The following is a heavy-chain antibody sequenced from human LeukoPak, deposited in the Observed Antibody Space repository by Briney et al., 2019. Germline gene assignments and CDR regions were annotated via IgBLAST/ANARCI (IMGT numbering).Heavy chain of an antibody. CDR1: GFTFSSYG. J-gene: IGHJ4*02. CDR2: IRYGGSNK. D-gene: IGHD2-15*01. V-gene: IGHV3-30*02. Sequence: GGSLRLSCAASGFTFSSYGMHWVRQAPGKGLEWVAFIRYGGSNKYYADSVKGRFTISRDNSKNTLYLQMNSLRAEDTAVYYCASALPLLPFDYWGQGTLVTVSS. CDR3: ASALPLLPFDY.